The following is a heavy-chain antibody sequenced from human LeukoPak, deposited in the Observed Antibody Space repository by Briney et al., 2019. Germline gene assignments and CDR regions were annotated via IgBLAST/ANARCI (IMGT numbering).Heavy chain of an antibody. J-gene: IGHJ4*02. V-gene: IGHV3-48*01. CDR3: ARGGSGEIIDY. CDR2: ISSSSSTI. Sequence: PGGSLRLSCAASGLTVNSNYLSWVRQAPGKGLEWVSYISSSSSTIYYADSVKGRFTISRDNAKNSLYLQMNSLRAEDTAVYYCARGGSGEIIDYWGQGTLVTVSS. D-gene: IGHD3-10*01. CDR1: GLTVNSNY.